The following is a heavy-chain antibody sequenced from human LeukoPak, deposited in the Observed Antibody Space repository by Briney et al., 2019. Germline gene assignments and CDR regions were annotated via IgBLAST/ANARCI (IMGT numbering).Heavy chain of an antibody. V-gene: IGHV1-2*02. CDR3: ARDRAAHHDLNWFDP. CDR1: GYTFTGYY. D-gene: IGHD6-6*01. Sequence: ASVKVSCKASGYTFTGYYMHWVRQAPGQGLEWMGWINPNSGGTNYAQKFQGRVTMTRDTSISTAYMELSRLRSDDTAVYYCARDRAAHHDLNWFDPWGQGTLVTVSS. CDR2: INPNSGGT. J-gene: IGHJ5*02.